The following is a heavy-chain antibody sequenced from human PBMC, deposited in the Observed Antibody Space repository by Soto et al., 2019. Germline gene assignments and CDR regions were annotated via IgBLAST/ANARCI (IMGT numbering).Heavy chain of an antibody. D-gene: IGHD1-26*01. CDR2: VYHSGST. CDR1: GGSISSSNW. Sequence: SETLSLTCAVSGGSISSSNWWSWVRQPPGKGLEWIGEVYHSGSTNYNPSLKSRVTISVDKSKNQFSLKLSSVTAADTAVYYCARVSGSYYYGMDVWGQGTTVTVSS. J-gene: IGHJ6*02. CDR3: ARVSGSYYYGMDV. V-gene: IGHV4-4*02.